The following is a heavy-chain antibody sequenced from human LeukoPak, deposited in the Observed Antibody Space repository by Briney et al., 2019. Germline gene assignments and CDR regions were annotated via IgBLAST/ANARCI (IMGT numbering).Heavy chain of an antibody. CDR3: ARYRGSWGNFDY. D-gene: IGHD6-13*01. J-gene: IGHJ4*02. V-gene: IGHV3-30*03. CDR1: GFTFSSYS. CDR2: ISYDGSNK. Sequence: GGSLRLSCAASGFTFSSYSMNWVRQAPGKGLEWVAVISYDGSNKYYADSVKGRFTISRDNSKNTLYLQTSSLRAEDTAVYYCARYRGSWGNFDYWGQGTLVTVSS.